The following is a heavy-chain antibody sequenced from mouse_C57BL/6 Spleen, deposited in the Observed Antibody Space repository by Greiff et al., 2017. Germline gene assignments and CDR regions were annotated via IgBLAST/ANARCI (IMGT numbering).Heavy chain of an antibody. CDR1: GYTFTSYW. CDR2: IDPSDSYT. V-gene: IGHV1-50*01. CDR3: ARAYGREPDYFDY. Sequence: QVQLQQSGAELVKPGASVKLSCKASGYTFTSYWMQWVKQRPGQGLEWIGEIDPSDSYTNYNQKFKGKATLPVDTSSSTAYRQLSSLTSEDSAVYYCARAYGREPDYFDYWGQGTTLTVSS. J-gene: IGHJ2*01. D-gene: IGHD1-1*01.